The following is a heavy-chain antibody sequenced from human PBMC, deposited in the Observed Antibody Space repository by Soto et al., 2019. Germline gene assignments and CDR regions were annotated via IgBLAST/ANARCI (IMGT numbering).Heavy chain of an antibody. V-gene: IGHV4-34*01. Sequence: SETLSLTFSVYRGSFRGYYWSWIRQRPGKGLEWSGELNHSGSTNYNPSLKSRVTISVDTSKNQFSLKLSSVTAADTAVYYCARRSQQQLVRGVNWFDPWGQGTLVTVSS. J-gene: IGHJ5*02. D-gene: IGHD6-13*01. CDR2: LNHSGST. CDR3: ARRSQQQLVRGVNWFDP. CDR1: RGSFRGYY.